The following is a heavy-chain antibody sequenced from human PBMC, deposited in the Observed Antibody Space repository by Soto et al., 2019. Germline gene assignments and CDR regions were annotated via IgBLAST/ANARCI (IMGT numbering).Heavy chain of an antibody. D-gene: IGHD2-8*02. CDR3: ARWAGMVGDAASTGAFDF. CDR1: GGSFSSYA. CDR2: IIPKFGTA. J-gene: IGHJ4*02. V-gene: IGHV1-69*18. Sequence: VQLVQSGAEVKKPGSSVKVSCKASGGSFSSYAISWVRQAPGQGLEWMGMIIPKFGTAHRAQTFQGRVTITADESTSTVYMELSSLRSEDTAIYYCARWAGMVGDAASTGAFDFWGQGTLVTVSS.